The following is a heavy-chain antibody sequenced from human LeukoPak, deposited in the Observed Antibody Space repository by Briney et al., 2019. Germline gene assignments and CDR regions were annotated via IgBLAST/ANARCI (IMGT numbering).Heavy chain of an antibody. CDR2: ISYDGSNK. Sequence: GGSLRLSCAASGFTFSNHGMHWVRQAPGKGLEWVAVISYDGSNKYYADSVKGRFTISRDNSKNTLYLQMNSLRAEDTAVYYCARASQYYDFWSGYYGGAFDIWGQGTMVTVSS. D-gene: IGHD3-3*01. V-gene: IGHV3-30*19. CDR1: GFTFSNHG. J-gene: IGHJ3*02. CDR3: ARASQYYDFWSGYYGGAFDI.